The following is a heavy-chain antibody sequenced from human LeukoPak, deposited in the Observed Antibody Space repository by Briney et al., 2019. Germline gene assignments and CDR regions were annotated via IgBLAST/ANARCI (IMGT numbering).Heavy chain of an antibody. CDR3: ARYCSGGSCHFNWFDP. V-gene: IGHV5-51*01. D-gene: IGHD2-15*01. CDR1: GYSFTSYW. CDR2: IYPGDSDT. J-gene: IGHJ5*02. Sequence: GESLKISCKGSGYSFTSYWIGWVRQMPGKGLEWTGIIYPGDSDTRYSPSFQGQVTISADKSISTAYLQWSSLKASDTAMYYCARYCSGGSCHFNWFDPWGQGTLVTVSS.